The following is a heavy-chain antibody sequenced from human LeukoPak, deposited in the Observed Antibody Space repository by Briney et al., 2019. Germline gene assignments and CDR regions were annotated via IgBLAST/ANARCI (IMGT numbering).Heavy chain of an antibody. CDR1: GYSLINYG. Sequence: ASVKVSCKASGYSLINYGISWIRQAPGQGLEWMVWISVYNGNTNYAQKVQGRVTMTTDTSTSTAYMEQRSLRSDDTDVYYCARDLSYYDTSGQPLDHWGQGTLVTVSS. CDR3: ARDLSYYDTSGQPLDH. V-gene: IGHV1-18*01. J-gene: IGHJ4*02. D-gene: IGHD3-22*01. CDR2: ISVYNGNT.